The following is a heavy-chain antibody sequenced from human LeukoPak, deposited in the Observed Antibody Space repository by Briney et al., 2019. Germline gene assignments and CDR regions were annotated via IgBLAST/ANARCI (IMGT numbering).Heavy chain of an antibody. D-gene: IGHD3-3*01. CDR2: ISSSSSYI. V-gene: IGHV3-21*01. CDR1: GFTFSSYS. J-gene: IGHJ4*02. Sequence: GGSLRLSCAASGFTFSSYSMNWVRQAPGKGLEWVSSISSSSSYIYYADSVKGRFTISRDNAKNSLYLQMNSLRAEDTAVYYCARVSDFWSGYFCGWGQGTLVTVSS. CDR3: ARVSDFWSGYFCG.